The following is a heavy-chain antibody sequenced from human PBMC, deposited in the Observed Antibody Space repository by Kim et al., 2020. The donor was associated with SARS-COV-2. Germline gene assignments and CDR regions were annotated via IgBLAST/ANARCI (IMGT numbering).Heavy chain of an antibody. V-gene: IGHV3-11*01. D-gene: IGHD3-3*01. CDR3: ARGYDFWSGYYSGFDY. CDR1: GFTFSDYY. J-gene: IGHJ4*02. CDR2: ISSSGSTI. Sequence: GGSLRLSCAASGFTFSDYYMSWIRQAPGKGLEWVSYISSSGSTIYYADSVKGRFTISRDNAKNSLYLQMNSLRAEDTAVYYCARGYDFWSGYYSGFDYWGQGTLVTVSS.